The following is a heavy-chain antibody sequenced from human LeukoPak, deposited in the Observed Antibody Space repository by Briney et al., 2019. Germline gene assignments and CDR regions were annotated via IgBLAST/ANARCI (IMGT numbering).Heavy chain of an antibody. V-gene: IGHV3-7*01. D-gene: IGHD3-22*01. Sequence: GGSLRLSCAASGFTFSSYWMSWVRQAPGKGLEWVANIKQDGSEKYYVDSVKGRFTISRDNAKNSLYLQMNSLRAEDTAVYYCAREKDYYYDSSGYLDYWGQGTLVTVSS. CDR1: GFTFSSYW. CDR3: AREKDYYYDSSGYLDY. CDR2: IKQDGSEK. J-gene: IGHJ4*02.